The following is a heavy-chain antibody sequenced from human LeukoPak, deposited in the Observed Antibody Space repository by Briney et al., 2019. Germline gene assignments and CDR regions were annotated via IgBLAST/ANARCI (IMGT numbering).Heavy chain of an antibody. Sequence: GGSLRLSCVASGLTFTNAWMNWVRQAPGKGMEWVGRIRSKTDGGTADYAAPVRGRFTISRDDSGNTLYLQLNSLKTEDTAVYYCSTAAQHWGQGTLVTVSS. J-gene: IGHJ4*02. V-gene: IGHV3-15*01. CDR2: IRSKTDGGTA. CDR3: STAAQH. D-gene: IGHD1-1*01. CDR1: GLTFTNAW.